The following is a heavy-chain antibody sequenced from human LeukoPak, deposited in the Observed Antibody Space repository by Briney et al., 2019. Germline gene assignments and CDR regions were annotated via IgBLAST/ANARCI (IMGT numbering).Heavy chain of an antibody. J-gene: IGHJ6*02. Sequence: GGSLRLSCAASGFTFSSLRMHWVRHAPGKGLVWVSRINSDRSSTSYADSVTGRFTICRVNAQNTLYAQMNSLSAEDTALYYCARGYRETYYYYYVMDVGGQGTTVTVSS. D-gene: IGHD2-2*02. CDR2: INSDRSST. CDR3: ARGYRETYYYYYVMDV. V-gene: IGHV3-74*01. CDR1: GFTFSSLR.